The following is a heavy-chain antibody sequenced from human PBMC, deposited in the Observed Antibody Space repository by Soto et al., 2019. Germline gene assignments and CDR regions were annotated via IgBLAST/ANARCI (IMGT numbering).Heavy chain of an antibody. CDR3: AKVRSPYYYYAMDV. CDR2: ISGSGGST. V-gene: IGHV3-23*01. D-gene: IGHD3-10*01. J-gene: IGHJ6*02. Sequence: EVQLLESGGGLVQPGGSLRLSCAASGFTFSSFAMTWVRQAPGKGLEWVSLISGSGGSTYSADSVKGLFTISRDNSKNTLFLQMSSLRAEDTAIYYCAKVRSPYYYYAMDVWGQGTTVTVSS. CDR1: GFTFSSFA.